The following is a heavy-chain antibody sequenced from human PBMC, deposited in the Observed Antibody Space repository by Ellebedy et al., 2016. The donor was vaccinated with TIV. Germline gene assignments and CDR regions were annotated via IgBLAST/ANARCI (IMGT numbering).Heavy chain of an antibody. CDR3: ARDRGDCSGGSCYYGMDV. J-gene: IGHJ6*02. CDR2: IYYSGST. CDR1: GGSISSGDYY. V-gene: IGHV4-30-4*01. Sequence: MPSETLSLTCTVSGGSISSGDYYRSWIRQPPGKGLEWIGYIYYSGSTYYNPSLKSRVTISVDTSKNQFSLKLSSVTAADTAVYYCARDRGDCSGGSCYYGMDVWGQGTTVTVSS. D-gene: IGHD2-15*01.